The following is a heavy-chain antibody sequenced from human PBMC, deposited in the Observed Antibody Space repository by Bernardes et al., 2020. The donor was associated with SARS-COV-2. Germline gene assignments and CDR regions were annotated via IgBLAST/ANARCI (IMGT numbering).Heavy chain of an antibody. CDR1: GGSLSGYY. Sequence: SETLSLTCAVYGGSLSGYYWNWIRQPPGKGLEWIGEINYSGSTNYNPSLKSRVNISVDTSKNQFSLKLSSVTAADTAVYYCASAVGGIWHFDPWGRDTLVTVSS. CDR3: ASAVGGIWHFDP. D-gene: IGHD3-10*01. CDR2: INYSGST. V-gene: IGHV4-34*01. J-gene: IGHJ2*01.